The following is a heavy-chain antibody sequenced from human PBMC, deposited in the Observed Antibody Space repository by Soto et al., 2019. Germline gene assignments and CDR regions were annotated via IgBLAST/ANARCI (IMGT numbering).Heavy chain of an antibody. CDR1: GGSISSYY. V-gene: IGHV4-59*01. Sequence: SETLSLTCTVSGGSISSYYWNWIRQPPGKGLEWIGYIYYSGSTNYNPSLKSRVTISVDTSKNQFSLKLSSVTAADTAVYYCESIMEEYYDFPSGMDVRAQRTTVTVSS. D-gene: IGHD3-3*01. CDR3: ESIMEEYYDFPSGMDV. CDR2: IYYSGST. J-gene: IGHJ6*02.